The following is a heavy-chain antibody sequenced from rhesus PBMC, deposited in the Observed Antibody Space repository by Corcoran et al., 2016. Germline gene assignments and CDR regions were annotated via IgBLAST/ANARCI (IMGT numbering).Heavy chain of an antibody. CDR1: GYTLTDYY. V-gene: IGHV1-138*01. CDR2: INPKTGGT. Sequence: QVQLVQSGTEVKKPGYSVKVSCTTSGYTLTDYYIHWLRQAPGQGREWMGEINPKTGGTNYAQKIQGRVTMTRDTSTSTAYMELSSLRSEDTAVYYCERDIGWGSYDYWGQGVLVTVSS. J-gene: IGHJ4*01. D-gene: IGHD5-12*01. CDR3: ERDIGWGSYDY.